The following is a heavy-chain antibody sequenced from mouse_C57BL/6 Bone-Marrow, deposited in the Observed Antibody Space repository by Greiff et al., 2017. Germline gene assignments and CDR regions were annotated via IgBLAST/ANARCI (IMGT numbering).Heavy chain of an antibody. V-gene: IGHV3-6*01. Sequence: VQLKESGPGLVKPSQSLSLTCSVTGYSITSGYYWNWLRQFPGNKLEWMGYISYDGSNNYNPSLKNRISITRDTSKNQFFLKLNSVTTEDTATYYCARGLLWGQGTLVTVSA. CDR1: GYSITSGYY. CDR3: ARGLL. J-gene: IGHJ3*01. D-gene: IGHD2-13*01. CDR2: ISYDGSN.